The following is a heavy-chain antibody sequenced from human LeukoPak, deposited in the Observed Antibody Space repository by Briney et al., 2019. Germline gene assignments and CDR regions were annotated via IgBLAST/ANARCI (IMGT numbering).Heavy chain of an antibody. CDR3: AAVPYYYDSSGYHPLCY. CDR1: GFTFTSSA. Sequence: GASVKVSCKASGFTFTSSAMQWVRQARGQRLEWIGWIVVGSGNTNYAQKFQERVTITRDMSTSTAYMELSSLRSEDTAVYYCAAVPYYYDSSGYHPLCYWGQGTLVTVSS. CDR2: IVVGSGNT. J-gene: IGHJ4*02. V-gene: IGHV1-58*02. D-gene: IGHD3-22*01.